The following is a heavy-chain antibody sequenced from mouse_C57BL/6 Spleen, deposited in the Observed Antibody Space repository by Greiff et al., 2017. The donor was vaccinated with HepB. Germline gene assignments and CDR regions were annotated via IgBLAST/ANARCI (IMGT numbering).Heavy chain of an antibody. CDR3: ANYDYDAAWFAY. V-gene: IGHV1-81*01. CDR1: GYTFTSYG. J-gene: IGHJ3*01. Sequence: VQLQQSGAELARPGASVKLSCKASGYTFTSYGISWVKQRTGQGLEWIGEIYPRSGNTYYNEKFKAKATLTADKSSSTAYMELRSLTSEDSAVYFCANYDYDAAWFAYWGQGTLVTVSA. D-gene: IGHD2-4*01. CDR2: IYPRSGNT.